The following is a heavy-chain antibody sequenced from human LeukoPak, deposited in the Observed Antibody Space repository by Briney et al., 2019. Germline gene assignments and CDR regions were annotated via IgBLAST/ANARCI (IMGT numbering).Heavy chain of an antibody. CDR1: GGSISSYY. Sequence: SETLSLTCTVSGGSISSYYWSWIRQPPGKGLEWIGYIYYSGSTNYNPSLKSRVTISVDTSKNQFSLKLSSVTAADTAVYYCARGMVVGAQGAFDIWGQGTMVTVSS. V-gene: IGHV4-59*08. CDR3: ARGMVVGAQGAFDI. J-gene: IGHJ3*02. D-gene: IGHD1-26*01. CDR2: IYYSGST.